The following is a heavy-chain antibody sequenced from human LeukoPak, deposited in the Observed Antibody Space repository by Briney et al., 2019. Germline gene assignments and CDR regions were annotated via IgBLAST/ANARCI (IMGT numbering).Heavy chain of an antibody. J-gene: IGHJ4*02. Sequence: ASVKVSCKASGGTFSSYAISWVRQAPGQGLEWMGGIIPIFGTANYAQKFQGRVTITADKSTSTAYMELSSLRSDDTAVYYCARKFLGSRGYYFDYWGQGTLVTVSS. CDR1: GGTFSSYA. D-gene: IGHD3-10*01. CDR3: ARKFLGSRGYYFDY. V-gene: IGHV1-69*06. CDR2: IIPIFGTA.